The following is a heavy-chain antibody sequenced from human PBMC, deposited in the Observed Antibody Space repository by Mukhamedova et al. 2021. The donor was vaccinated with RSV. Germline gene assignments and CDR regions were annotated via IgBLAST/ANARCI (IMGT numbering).Heavy chain of an antibody. Sequence: VSTMSGDGGRTYYAESVKGRFTISRDNSRNTLYLQMSSLRAEDTALYYCTKEAGDYYDSTGYWGAFDIWGQGTLVTVSS. CDR3: TKEAGDYYDSTGYWGAFDI. D-gene: IGHD3-22*01. CDR2: MSGDGGRT. V-gene: IGHV3-23*01. J-gene: IGHJ3*02.